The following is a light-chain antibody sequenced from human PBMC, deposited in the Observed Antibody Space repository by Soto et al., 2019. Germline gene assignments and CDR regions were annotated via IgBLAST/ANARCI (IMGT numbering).Light chain of an antibody. CDR2: DVS. Sequence: DIQMTQCPSTLSASVGDRVTITCRASQSISGWLAWYQQKPGKAPKLLIYDVSSLEGGVPSRFSGSGSGTEFTLAISSLQPDDFATYYCQQYNSYPCSFGQGTKVEIK. CDR3: QQYNSYPCS. CDR1: QSISGW. V-gene: IGKV1-5*01. J-gene: IGKJ1*01.